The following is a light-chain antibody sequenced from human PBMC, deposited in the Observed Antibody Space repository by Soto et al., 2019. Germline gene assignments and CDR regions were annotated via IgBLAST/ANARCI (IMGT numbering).Light chain of an antibody. V-gene: IGKV1-9*01. Sequence: IQLTQSPSSLSASVGDRVTITCRASQGINTFLAWYQQKAGKAPKLLIYAASTLHSGVPSRFSGSGSGTEFTLTISSLQSEDFATYYCQQLNSYPITFGQGTRLEIK. CDR1: QGINTF. CDR2: AAS. CDR3: QQLNSYPIT. J-gene: IGKJ5*01.